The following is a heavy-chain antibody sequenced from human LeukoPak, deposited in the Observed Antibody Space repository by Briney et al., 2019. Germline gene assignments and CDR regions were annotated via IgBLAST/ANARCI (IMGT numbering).Heavy chain of an antibody. D-gene: IGHD3-10*01. CDR3: AKALFGSGSLNALDL. Sequence: LSGGSLRLSCVTSGFMFDDYAMHWVRQAPGKGLEWVSSISWNSGSIGYVDSVKGRFTISRDNAKNSLYLQMSSPRAEDMALYFCAKALFGSGSLNALDLWGQGTMVTVSS. V-gene: IGHV3-9*03. J-gene: IGHJ3*01. CDR1: GFMFDDYA. CDR2: ISWNSGSI.